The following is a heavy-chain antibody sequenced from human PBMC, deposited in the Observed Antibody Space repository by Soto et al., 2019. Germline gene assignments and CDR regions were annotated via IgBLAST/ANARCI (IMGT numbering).Heavy chain of an antibody. CDR2: IYSGGST. J-gene: IGHJ4*02. V-gene: IGHV3-53*01. Sequence: GGSLRLSCAASGFTVSSNYMSWVRQAPGKGLEWVADIYSGGSTYYADSVKSRFTISGDKSKNQLYLQMNCLSAADTAVYYCARTPMYWGQGTLVTVSS. CDR1: GFTVSSNY. CDR3: ARTPMY.